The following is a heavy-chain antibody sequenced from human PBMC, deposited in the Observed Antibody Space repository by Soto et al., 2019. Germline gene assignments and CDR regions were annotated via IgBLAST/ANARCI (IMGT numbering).Heavy chain of an antibody. CDR1: GGSFSGYS. CDR2: ITHSGST. Sequence: QVQLQQWGAGLLKPSETLSLTCAVYGGSFSGYSWSWIRQPPGKGLEWIGEITHSGSTNYNPSLKSRVTISADTSKNQFSLKLSSVIAADTAVYYCARGFAPIDSWGQGTLVTVSS. V-gene: IGHV4-34*01. CDR3: ARGFAPIDS. J-gene: IGHJ4*02.